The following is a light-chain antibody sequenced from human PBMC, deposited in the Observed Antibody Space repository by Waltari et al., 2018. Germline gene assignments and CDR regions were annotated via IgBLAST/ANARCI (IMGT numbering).Light chain of an antibody. CDR2: GIF. CDR3: QHYLRLPVT. V-gene: IGKV3-20*01. Sequence: EIVLTQSPGTLSLSPGERATLSCKASQSVNRALDWYQQKPGQAPRLLIYGIFDRAAGTPDRFSGSGSGTDFSLTISRLEPEDFAVYYCQHYLRLPVTFGQGTRVEVK. J-gene: IGKJ1*01. CDR1: QSVNRA.